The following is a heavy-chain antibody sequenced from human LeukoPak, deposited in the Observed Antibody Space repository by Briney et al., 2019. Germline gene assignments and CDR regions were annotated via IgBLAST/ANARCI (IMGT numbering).Heavy chain of an antibody. Sequence: SETLSLTCTVSGVSISSTSYYWGWIRQPPGKGLEWIGSFFYSGSTYYNPSLTSRVTISVDTSKNQLSLKVSSVTAADTAVYYCARVDCINTCYLGADWFDPWGRGTPVTVSS. CDR2: FFYSGST. CDR1: GVSISSTSYY. D-gene: IGHD2-2*01. J-gene: IGHJ5*02. V-gene: IGHV4-39*07. CDR3: ARVDCINTCYLGADWFDP.